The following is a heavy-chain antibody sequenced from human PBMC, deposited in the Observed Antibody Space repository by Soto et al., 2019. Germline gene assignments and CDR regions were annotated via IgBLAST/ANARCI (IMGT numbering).Heavy chain of an antibody. CDR3: ARGKDGSIDY. CDR2: TYYRSKWYN. J-gene: IGHJ4*02. Sequence: SQTLSLTCAVSGDSVSSNSDTWNLIRQSPSRGLEWLGRTYYRSKWYNDYAVSVKSRITINPDTSKNQFSLQLNSVTPEDTAVYYCARGKDGSIDYWGQGTLVTVSS. V-gene: IGHV6-1*01. CDR1: GDSVSSNSDT. D-gene: IGHD5-12*01.